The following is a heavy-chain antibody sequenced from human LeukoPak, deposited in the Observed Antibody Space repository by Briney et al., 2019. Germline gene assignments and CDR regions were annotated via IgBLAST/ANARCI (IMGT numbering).Heavy chain of an antibody. CDR1: GFTFSSYS. J-gene: IGHJ4*02. V-gene: IGHV3-23*01. CDR3: AKGSAATRPYFFDF. D-gene: IGHD4-23*01. Sequence: PGGSLRLSCAASGFTFSSYSMNWVRQAPGKGLEWVSAISGSGASTYYADSVKGRFTISRGNSENTLYLQMNSLRAEDTAVYYCAKGSAATRPYFFDFWGQGALVTVSS. CDR2: ISGSGAST.